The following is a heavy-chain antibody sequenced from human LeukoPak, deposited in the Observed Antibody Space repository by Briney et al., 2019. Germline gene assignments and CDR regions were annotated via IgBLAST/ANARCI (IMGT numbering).Heavy chain of an antibody. V-gene: IGHV1-8*03. CDR3: ARRVAAAQRRDYYYYMDV. CDR1: GYTFTSYD. Sequence: VSVKVSCKASGYTFTSYDINWVRQATGQGLEWMGWMNPNSGNTGYAQKFQGRVTITRNTSISTAYMELSSLRSEDTAVYYCARRVAAAQRRDYYYYMDVWDKGTTVTVSS. J-gene: IGHJ6*03. CDR2: MNPNSGNT. D-gene: IGHD6-13*01.